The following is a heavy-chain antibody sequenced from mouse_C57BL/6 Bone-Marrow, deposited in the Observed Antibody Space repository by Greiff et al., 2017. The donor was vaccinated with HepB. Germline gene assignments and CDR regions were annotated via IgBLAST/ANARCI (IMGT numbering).Heavy chain of an antibody. V-gene: IGHV1-50*01. CDR3: ARNVGSSGGYFDV. CDR1: GYTFTSYW. Sequence: QVQLQQPGAELVKPGASVKLSCKASGYTFTSYWMQWVKQRPGQGLEWIGEIDPSDSYTNYNQKFKGKATLTVDTSSSTAYMQLSSLTSEDSAVYYCARNVGSSGGYFDVWGIGTTVTVSS. CDR2: IDPSDSYT. D-gene: IGHD1-1*01. J-gene: IGHJ1*03.